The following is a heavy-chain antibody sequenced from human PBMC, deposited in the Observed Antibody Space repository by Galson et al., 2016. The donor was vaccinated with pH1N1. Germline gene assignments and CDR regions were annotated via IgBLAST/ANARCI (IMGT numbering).Heavy chain of an antibody. CDR2: ISPDGTDT. V-gene: IGHV3-74*01. CDR3: TAYNWGSPFDV. J-gene: IGHJ3*01. D-gene: IGHD7-27*01. Sequence: SLRLSCAASEFIFSNKWMHWLRQAPGKGLVWVSRISPDGTDTLNADSVRGRFTITRDNSKNTLFLQMNSLGAEDTAMYYCTAYNWGSPFDVWGQGAMVTV. CDR1: EFIFSNKW.